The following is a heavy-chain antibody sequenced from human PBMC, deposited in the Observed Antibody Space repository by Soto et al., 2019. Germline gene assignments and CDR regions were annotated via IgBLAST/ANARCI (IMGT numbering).Heavy chain of an antibody. D-gene: IGHD3-9*01. CDR3: ACSRYDIFPGYYSYTYYYYYYMDV. CDR1: GGSISSYY. J-gene: IGHJ6*03. Sequence: SETLSLTCTVSGGSISSYYWSWIRQPPGKGLEWIGYIYYSGSTNYNPSLKSRVTISVDTSKNQFSLKLSSVTAADTAVYYCACSRYDIFPGYYSYTYYYYYYMDVWGKRTMVTVSS. V-gene: IGHV4-59*08. CDR2: IYYSGST.